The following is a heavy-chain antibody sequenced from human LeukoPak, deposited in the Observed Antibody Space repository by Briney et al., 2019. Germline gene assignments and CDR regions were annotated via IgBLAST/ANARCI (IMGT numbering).Heavy chain of an antibody. Sequence: PSETLSLTCTVSGGSIKSSSYYWGWVRQAPGKGLEWVANIKQDGSEKYYVDSVKGRFTISRDNAKNSLYLQMNSLRAEDTAVYYCARTSTRYYDFWSGYHGEYYYGMDVWGQGTTVTVSS. D-gene: IGHD3-3*01. J-gene: IGHJ6*02. CDR2: IKQDGSEK. CDR3: ARTSTRYYDFWSGYHGEYYYGMDV. V-gene: IGHV3-7*01. CDR1: GGSIKSSSYY.